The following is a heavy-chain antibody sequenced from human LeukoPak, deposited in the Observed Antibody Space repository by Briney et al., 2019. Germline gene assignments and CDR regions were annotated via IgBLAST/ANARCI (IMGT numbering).Heavy chain of an antibody. CDR2: INHSGST. CDR3: ARGRPDYYGSGSYLFAFDI. J-gene: IGHJ3*02. Sequence: PSETLSLTCAXYGGSFSGYYWSWIRQPPGKGLEWIGEINHSGSTNYNPSLTSRVTISVDTSKNQFSLKLSSVTAADTAVYYCARGRPDYYGSGSYLFAFDIWGQGTMVTVSS. CDR1: GGSFSGYY. V-gene: IGHV4-34*01. D-gene: IGHD3-10*01.